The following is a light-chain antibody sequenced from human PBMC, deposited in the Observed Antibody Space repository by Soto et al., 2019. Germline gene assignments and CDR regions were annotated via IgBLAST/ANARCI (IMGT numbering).Light chain of an antibody. J-gene: IGKJ5*01. Sequence: EIVLTQSPGTLSLSPGERATLSCRASQSVSSSYLAWYQQKPGQAPRLLIYGASGRATGIPDRFSGSGSGTVFTLTISRLEPEDFAVDYCQQYGSSPPVTFGQGTRLEIK. CDR1: QSVSSSY. CDR2: GAS. V-gene: IGKV3-20*01. CDR3: QQYGSSPPVT.